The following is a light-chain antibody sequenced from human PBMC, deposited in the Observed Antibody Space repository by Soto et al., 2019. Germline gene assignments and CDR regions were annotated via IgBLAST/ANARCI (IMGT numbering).Light chain of an antibody. CDR3: QQYYSFPQT. Sequence: EIVMTQSPATLSVSPGERATLSCRASQSVSSTYLIWYQQKPGQAPRLLIYGASSRATGVPDRFSGSGSGTDFTLTISCLQSEDFATYYCQQYYSFPQTFGQGTKVDI. J-gene: IGKJ1*01. CDR2: GAS. CDR1: QSVSSTY. V-gene: IGKV3D-15*01.